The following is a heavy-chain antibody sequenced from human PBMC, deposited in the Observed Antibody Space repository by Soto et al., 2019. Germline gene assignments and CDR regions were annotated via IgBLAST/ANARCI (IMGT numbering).Heavy chain of an antibody. CDR1: GGTLSSYA. J-gene: IGHJ4*02. Sequence: ASVKVSCKDSGGTLSSYAITWVRLAPGQGLEWMGWISGFNGNTNYAADLQGRVTMTTDTSTSTAYMELRGLRSDDTAVYYCARIGVSSGHESPDFDSWGQGTLVTVSS. CDR3: ARIGVSSGHESPDFDS. D-gene: IGHD3-16*01. V-gene: IGHV1-18*04. CDR2: ISGFNGNT.